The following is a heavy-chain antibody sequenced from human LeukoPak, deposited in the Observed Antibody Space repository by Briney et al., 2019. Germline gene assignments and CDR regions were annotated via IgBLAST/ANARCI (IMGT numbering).Heavy chain of an antibody. CDR3: AREDCFYFDY. V-gene: IGHV3-7*05. CDR1: GFTFRSSW. CDR2: INQDGSNK. Sequence: RGSLRLSCAASGFTFRSSWMSWVRQAPGKGLEWVACINQDGSNKHYLGSVRDRFTISRDNAENSLYLQINSLRVEDTAVYYCAREDCFYFDYWGQGTPVAVSS. D-gene: IGHD2-15*01. J-gene: IGHJ4*02.